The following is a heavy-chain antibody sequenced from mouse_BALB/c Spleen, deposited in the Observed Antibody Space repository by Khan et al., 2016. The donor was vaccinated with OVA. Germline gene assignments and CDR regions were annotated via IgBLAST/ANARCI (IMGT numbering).Heavy chain of an antibody. CDR1: GLNITDTY. CDR2: IDPPNGNT. Sequence: QQTGAELVKAGATVTLSCTAPGLNITDTYMHWLKQWPEQGMEWIGRIDPPNGNTKYDSKFQGKATITADTSSNTADLQLSCRTSKNTAVYYCARMAGKWGQGTTLTVSA. V-gene: IGHV14-3*02. J-gene: IGHJ2*01. CDR3: ARMAGK.